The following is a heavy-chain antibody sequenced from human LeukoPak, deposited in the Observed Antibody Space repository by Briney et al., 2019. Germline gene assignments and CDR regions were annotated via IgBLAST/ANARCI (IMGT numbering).Heavy chain of an antibody. J-gene: IGHJ5*02. D-gene: IGHD6-19*01. Sequence: GGSLRLSCAASGFTFSTYAMSWVRQAPGKGLEWVSAISGSGGSTYYADSVKGRFTISRDNSKNTLYLQMNSLRAEDTAVYYCAKVVLHATSSGWYSSSDWFDPWGQGTLVTVSS. CDR2: ISGSGGST. CDR1: GFTFSTYA. CDR3: AKVVLHATSSGWYSSSDWFDP. V-gene: IGHV3-23*01.